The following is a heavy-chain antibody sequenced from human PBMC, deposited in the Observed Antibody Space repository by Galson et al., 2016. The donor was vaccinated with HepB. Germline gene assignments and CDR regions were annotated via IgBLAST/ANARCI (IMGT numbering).Heavy chain of an antibody. CDR2: IYPGDSDT. CDR3: ARVFWPPHRDRCYYGMDV. V-gene: IGHV5-51*01. CDR1: GYNFNIYW. J-gene: IGHJ6*02. Sequence: SGAEVKQPGESLKISRKTSGYNFNIYWIAWVRQMPGTGPEWMGIIYPGDSDTRYSPSFQGQVTISADKSISTAYLQWSGLKASDTAMFYCARVFWPPHRDRCYYGMDVWGQGTTVTVSS. D-gene: IGHD3-3*01.